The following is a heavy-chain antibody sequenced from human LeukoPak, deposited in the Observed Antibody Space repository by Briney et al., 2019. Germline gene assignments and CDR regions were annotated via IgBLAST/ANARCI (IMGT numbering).Heavy chain of an antibody. CDR1: GFSFINYA. CDR2: ISGTGGNT. Sequence: GGCLRLSCAVSGFSFINYAMSWVRQFPGKGLEWVSGISGTGGNTYYADSVKGRFTISRHNSKNMLYLQMNTLTAEDTAIYFCAKDFEFKWQQPSDHWGQGTPVTVSS. V-gene: IGHV3-23*01. D-gene: IGHD1/OR15-1a*01. J-gene: IGHJ4*02. CDR3: AKDFEFKWQQPSDH.